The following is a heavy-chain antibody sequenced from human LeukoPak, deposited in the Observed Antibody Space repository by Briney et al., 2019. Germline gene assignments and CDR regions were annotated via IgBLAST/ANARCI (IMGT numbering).Heavy chain of an antibody. Sequence: SETLSLTCAVSGGSLSSNNWWSWVRQPPGKGLVWIGEIFHSGSTNYNPSLKSRVTISVDKSKNQFSLKLNSVTAADTAVYYCARAEPRGSVWYPYWGQGALVTVSS. V-gene: IGHV4-4*02. D-gene: IGHD6-13*01. CDR3: ARAEPRGSVWYPY. CDR1: GGSLSSNNW. J-gene: IGHJ4*02. CDR2: IFHSGST.